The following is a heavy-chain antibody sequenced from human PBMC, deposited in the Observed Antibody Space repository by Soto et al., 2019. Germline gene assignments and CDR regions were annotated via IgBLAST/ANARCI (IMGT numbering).Heavy chain of an antibody. CDR3: AKALGELSPESYDY. J-gene: IGHJ4*02. V-gene: IGHV3-30*18. CDR2: ISYDGSDK. Sequence: QVQLVESGGGVVQPGRSLRLSCAGSGFTFSSYGMHWVRQAPGKGLEWVAVISYDGSDKYYADSVKGRFTISRDNSKNTLNLQMNSLRADDTAVYYCAKALGELSPESYDYWGQGTLITVSS. D-gene: IGHD3-16*02. CDR1: GFTFSSYG.